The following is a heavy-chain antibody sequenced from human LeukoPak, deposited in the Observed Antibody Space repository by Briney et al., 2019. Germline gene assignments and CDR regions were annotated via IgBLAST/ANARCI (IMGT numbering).Heavy chain of an antibody. Sequence: ASVKVSCKTTGNTLTSYYVHWVRQAPGQGLEWMGIINPSGGSTNYAQKFQGRVTMTRDTSAGTVYMELSSLRSEDTAVYYCARVLYGDFPWFDPWGQGTLVTVSS. J-gene: IGHJ5*02. CDR2: INPSGGST. D-gene: IGHD4-17*01. CDR1: GNTLTSYY. V-gene: IGHV1-46*01. CDR3: ARVLYGDFPWFDP.